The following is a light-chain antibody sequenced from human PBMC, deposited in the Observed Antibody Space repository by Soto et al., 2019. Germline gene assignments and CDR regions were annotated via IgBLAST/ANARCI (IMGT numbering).Light chain of an antibody. CDR1: SSDVGGYNY. V-gene: IGLV2-14*01. Sequence: QSVLTQPASVSGSPGQSITISCTGTSSDVGGYNYVSWYQQYPGKAPQLMIYDVSSRPSGVSDRFSGSKSGNTASLTISGLQAEDEADYYCCSYGGSNNMIFGGGTKLTV. J-gene: IGLJ2*01. CDR2: DVS. CDR3: CSYGGSNNMI.